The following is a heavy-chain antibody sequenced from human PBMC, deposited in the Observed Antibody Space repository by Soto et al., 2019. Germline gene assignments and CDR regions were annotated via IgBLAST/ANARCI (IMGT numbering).Heavy chain of an antibody. Sequence: PGGSLRLACAASGFTFSTYTMNWVRQAPGKGLEWVSSISSTSSYIYYADSVMGRFTISRDNAKNSLYLQMNSLRAEDTAVYYCAREGSYWNDVGPDWGQGTLVTVSS. CDR1: GFTFSTYT. CDR3: AREGSYWNDVGPD. V-gene: IGHV3-21*01. D-gene: IGHD1-1*01. J-gene: IGHJ4*02. CDR2: ISSTSSYI.